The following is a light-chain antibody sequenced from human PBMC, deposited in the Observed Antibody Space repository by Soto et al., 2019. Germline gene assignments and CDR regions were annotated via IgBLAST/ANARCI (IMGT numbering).Light chain of an antibody. V-gene: IGKV1-39*01. CDR3: RQSYSSPFT. J-gene: IGKJ3*01. CDR1: QNISSY. Sequence: DIQMTQSPSFLSASVGDRVTITCRASQNISSYLNWYQQKPGKAPKLLIYAASSLQSGVPSRFSGSGSGTDFTLTISSLQPEDFATYYCRQSYSSPFTFGPGTKVDIK. CDR2: AAS.